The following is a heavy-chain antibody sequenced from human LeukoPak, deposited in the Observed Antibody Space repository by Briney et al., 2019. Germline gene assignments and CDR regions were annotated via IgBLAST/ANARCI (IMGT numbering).Heavy chain of an antibody. CDR2: ISSSSSYI. CDR3: AGLFTDTNYMDV. J-gene: IGHJ6*03. V-gene: IGHV3-21*01. D-gene: IGHD4-11*01. CDR1: GFTLSSYS. Sequence: GGSLRLSCAASGFTLSSYSMNWVRQAPGKGLEWVSSISSSSSYIYYADSVKGRFTISRDNAKNSLYLQMNSLRAEDTAVYYCAGLFTDTNYMDVWGKGTTVTVSS.